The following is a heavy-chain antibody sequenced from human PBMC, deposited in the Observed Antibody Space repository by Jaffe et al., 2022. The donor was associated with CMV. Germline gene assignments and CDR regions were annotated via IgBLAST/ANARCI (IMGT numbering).Heavy chain of an antibody. D-gene: IGHD3-3*01. J-gene: IGHJ6*02. Sequence: QLQLQESGPGLVKPSETLSLTCTVSGGSISSSSYYWGWIRQPPGKGLEWIGSIYYSGSTYYNPSLKSRVTISVDTSKNQFSLKLSSVTAADTAVYYCARRPYYDFWRSATHYYYYYGMDVWGQGTTVTVSS. V-gene: IGHV4-39*01. CDR1: GGSISSSSYY. CDR2: IYYSGST. CDR3: ARRPYYDFWRSATHYYYYYGMDV.